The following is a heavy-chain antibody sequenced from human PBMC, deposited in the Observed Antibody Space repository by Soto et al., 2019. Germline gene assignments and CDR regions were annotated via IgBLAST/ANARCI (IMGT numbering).Heavy chain of an antibody. V-gene: IGHV3-13*05. CDR2: IGTAGDP. CDR3: ARGVVGDAFDI. CDR1: GVTFSSYD. D-gene: IGHD2-21*01. J-gene: IGHJ3*02. Sequence: GGSLSLSCAASGVTFSSYDMHWVRQATGKGLEWVSAIGTAGDPYYPGSVKGRFTISRENAKNSLYLQMNSLRAGDTAVYYCARGVVGDAFDIWGQGTMVTVSS.